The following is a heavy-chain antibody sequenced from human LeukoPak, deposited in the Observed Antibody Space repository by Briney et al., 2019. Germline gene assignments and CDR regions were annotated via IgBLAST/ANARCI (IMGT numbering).Heavy chain of an antibody. J-gene: IGHJ4*02. Sequence: ASVKVSCKASRYTFTSYAMHWVRQAPGQRLEWMGWINAGNGNTKYSQKVQDRVTITRDTSASTAYMELSSLRSEDTAVYYCARDLRVVPAAIGLRYWGQGTLVTVSS. CDR3: ARDLRVVPAAIGLRY. CDR2: INAGNGNT. D-gene: IGHD2-2*01. V-gene: IGHV1-3*01. CDR1: RYTFTSYA.